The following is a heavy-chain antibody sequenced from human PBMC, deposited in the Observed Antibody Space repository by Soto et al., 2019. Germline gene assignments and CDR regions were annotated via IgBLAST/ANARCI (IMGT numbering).Heavy chain of an antibody. Sequence: SETLSLTCTVSGGSISSSSFYWGWIRQPPGKGLEWIGSIYYSGSTYYNPSLKSRVTISVDTSKNQFSLKLSSVTAADTAVYYCARHQSHSSSYVDPWGQGTLVTVSS. CDR2: IYYSGST. V-gene: IGHV4-39*01. D-gene: IGHD6-13*01. J-gene: IGHJ5*02. CDR3: ARHQSHSSSYVDP. CDR1: GGSISSSSFY.